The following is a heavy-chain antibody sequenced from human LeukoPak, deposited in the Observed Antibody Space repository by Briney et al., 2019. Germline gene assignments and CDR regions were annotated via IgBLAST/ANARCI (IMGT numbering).Heavy chain of an antibody. Sequence: GESLKISCKGSGYGVTSYWIGWVRQMPGKGLEWMGIIYPGDSDTRYSPSFQGQVTISADKSISTAYLQWSSLKASDTAMYYCARHVSVVPAAPNYYYYYMDVWGKGTTVTVSS. D-gene: IGHD2-2*01. CDR1: GYGVTSYW. CDR3: ARHVSVVPAAPNYYYYYMDV. J-gene: IGHJ6*03. V-gene: IGHV5-51*01. CDR2: IYPGDSDT.